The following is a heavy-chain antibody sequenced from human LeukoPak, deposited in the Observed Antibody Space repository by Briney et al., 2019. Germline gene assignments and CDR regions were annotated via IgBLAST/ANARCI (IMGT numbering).Heavy chain of an antibody. V-gene: IGHV3-49*04. D-gene: IGHD5-18*01. CDR1: GFTLGDRA. Sequence: PGRSLRLSCTTSGFTLGDRAMSWVRQAPGKGLEWVGFIRSYAYRGTTEYAASAKGRFTISRDDYRSIVYLQMNGLKSEDTGIYYCSRGPIQLWVHNGMDVWGQGTTVTVSS. J-gene: IGHJ6*02. CDR2: IRSYAYRGTT. CDR3: SRGPIQLWVHNGMDV.